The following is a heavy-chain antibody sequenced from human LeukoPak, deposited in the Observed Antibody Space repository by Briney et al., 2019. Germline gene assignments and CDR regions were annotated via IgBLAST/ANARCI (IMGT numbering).Heavy chain of an antibody. CDR2: IRYDGSNK. V-gene: IGHV3-30*02. D-gene: IGHD5-12*01. J-gene: IGHJ6*03. CDR1: GFTFSSYG. CDR3: AKGGGYEAQYYYYYLDV. Sequence: GGSLRLSCAASGFTFSSYGTYWVRQAPGKGLEWVAFIRYDGSNKYYADSVKGRFTISRDNSKNTLYLQMKSLRAEDTAVYYCAKGGGYEAQYYYYYLDVWGKGTTVTISS.